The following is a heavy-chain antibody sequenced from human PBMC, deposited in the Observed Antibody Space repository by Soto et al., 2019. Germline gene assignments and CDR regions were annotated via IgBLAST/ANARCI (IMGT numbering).Heavy chain of an antibody. D-gene: IGHD3-3*01. CDR3: AKGDDFWKFHGLDV. J-gene: IGHJ6*02. Sequence: EVQLLESGGGLVQPGGSLRLSCAASGFTISSYAMNWVRQAPGKGLEWVSTISGSGISTYYTDSVKGRFTISRDNSKNTLYLQMNSLRADDTAVYYCAKGDDFWKFHGLDVWGQGTTVTVSS. V-gene: IGHV3-23*01. CDR2: ISGSGIST. CDR1: GFTISSYA.